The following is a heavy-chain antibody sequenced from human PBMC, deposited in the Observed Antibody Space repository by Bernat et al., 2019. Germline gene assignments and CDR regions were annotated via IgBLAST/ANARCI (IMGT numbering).Heavy chain of an antibody. V-gene: IGHV1-18*01. D-gene: IGHD2-8*02. Sequence: QVQLVQSGAEVKKPGASVKVSCKASGYTFTNFGIGWVRQAPGQGLEWMGWISAYNGNTNYAQKFQGRVTMTTDTSTNTASMELRSLRSDDKAVYYCARFRTGPYHWFDPWGQGTLVPVSS. CDR1: GYTFTNFG. CDR3: ARFRTGPYHWFDP. CDR2: ISAYNGNT. J-gene: IGHJ5*02.